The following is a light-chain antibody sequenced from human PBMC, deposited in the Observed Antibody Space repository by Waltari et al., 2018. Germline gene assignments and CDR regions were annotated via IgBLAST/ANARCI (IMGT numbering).Light chain of an antibody. Sequence: QSVLTQPPSASGTAGQRVTISCSGSSSNIGSNNVYWYKQFPRTAPKLLIHRNNQRPSGVSDRFSGSKSGTAASLAISGLRSDDEADYYCAVWDDSLSGRVFGGGTKLTVL. V-gene: IGLV1-47*01. CDR2: RNN. CDR3: AVWDDSLSGRV. CDR1: SSNIGSNN. J-gene: IGLJ3*02.